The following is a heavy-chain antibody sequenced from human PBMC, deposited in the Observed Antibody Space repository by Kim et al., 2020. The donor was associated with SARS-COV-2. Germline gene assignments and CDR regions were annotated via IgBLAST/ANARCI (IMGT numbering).Heavy chain of an antibody. Sequence: SETLSLTCSVSGDSVTNSHYYWSWLRQSPGKGLEWIGEIYYTGTTYFNPSLKSRVTVSLDTSQNKFSLKTTSVTAADTAIYFCAKVRPSGPSFDYWGQET. CDR2: IYYTGTT. D-gene: IGHD6-6*01. CDR1: GDSVTNSHYY. J-gene: IGHJ4*02. CDR3: AKVRPSGPSFDY. V-gene: IGHV4-31*03.